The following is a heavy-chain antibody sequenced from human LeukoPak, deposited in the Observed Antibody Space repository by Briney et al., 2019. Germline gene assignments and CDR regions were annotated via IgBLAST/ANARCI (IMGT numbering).Heavy chain of an antibody. J-gene: IGHJ5*02. V-gene: IGHV4-38-2*02. D-gene: IGHD4-23*01. CDR2: LYHSGTT. CDR1: GYSISSGYF. CDR3: ARGAWGYGGYARGNWFDP. Sequence: PSETLFLTCTVPGYSISSGYFWGWLRPPPGKGLEWIGRLYHSGTTYYNPSLKGRVTISVDTSKNQFSLKLSSVTAADTAVYYCARGAWGYGGYARGNWFDPWGQGTLVTVSS.